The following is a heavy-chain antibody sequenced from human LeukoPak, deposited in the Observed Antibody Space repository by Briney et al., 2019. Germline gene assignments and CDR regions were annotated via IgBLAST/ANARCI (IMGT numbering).Heavy chain of an antibody. J-gene: IGHJ4*02. V-gene: IGHV1-2*02. CDR2: INPNSGGT. D-gene: IGHD3-22*01. Sequence: ASEKVSCKASGYTFTGYYMHWVRQAPGQGLEWMGWINPNSGGTNYAQKFQGRVTMTRDTSISTAYMELSRLRSDDTAVYYCARDSSVASSGCFFDWGQGTLVTVSS. CDR1: GYTFTGYY. CDR3: ARDSSVASSGCFFD.